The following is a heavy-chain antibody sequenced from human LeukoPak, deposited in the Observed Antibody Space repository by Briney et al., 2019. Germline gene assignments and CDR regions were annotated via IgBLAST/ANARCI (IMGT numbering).Heavy chain of an antibody. CDR3: AREYCGGDCYSSAYFQH. J-gene: IGHJ1*01. CDR1: GYTFTGYY. CDR2: INPNSSGT. V-gene: IGHV1-2*04. D-gene: IGHD2-21*02. Sequence: GASVKVSCKASGYTFTGYYMHWVRQAPGQGLEWMGWINPNSSGTNYAQKFQGWVTMTRDTSISTAYMELSRLRSDDTAVYYCAREYCGGDCYSSAYFQHWGQGTLVTVSS.